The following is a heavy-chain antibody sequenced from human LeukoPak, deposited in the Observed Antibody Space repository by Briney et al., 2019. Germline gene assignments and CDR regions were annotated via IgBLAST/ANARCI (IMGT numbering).Heavy chain of an antibody. CDR1: GGSISSGGYY. V-gene: IGHV4-31*03. J-gene: IGHJ2*01. Sequence: PSQTLSLTCTVSGGSISSGGYYWSWIRQHPGKGLEWIGYIYYSGSTYYNPSLKSRVTISVDTSKNQFSLKLSSVTAADTAVYYCARDLVRVISFDWYFDLWGRGTLVTVSS. CDR2: IYYSGST. D-gene: IGHD3-22*01. CDR3: ARDLVRVISFDWYFDL.